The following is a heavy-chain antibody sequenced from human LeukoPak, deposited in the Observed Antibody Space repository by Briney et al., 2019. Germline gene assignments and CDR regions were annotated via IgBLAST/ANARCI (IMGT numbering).Heavy chain of an antibody. J-gene: IGHJ4*02. CDR1: GFTFSNYA. Sequence: GGSLRLSCAASGFTFSNYAMSWVRQAPGKGLEWVSAISGSGGSTYYADSVKGRFTISRDNSKNTLYLQMNSLRAEDTAVYYCAKYLTVRGQFFDYWGQGTLVTVSS. CDR2: ISGSGGST. CDR3: AKYLTVRGQFFDY. D-gene: IGHD3-10*01. V-gene: IGHV3-23*01.